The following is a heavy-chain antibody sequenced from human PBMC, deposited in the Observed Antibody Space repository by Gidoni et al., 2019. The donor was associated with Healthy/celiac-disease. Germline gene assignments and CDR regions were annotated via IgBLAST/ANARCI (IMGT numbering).Heavy chain of an antibody. CDR2: IYYSGST. Sequence: QVQLQESGPGLVKPSETLSLTCTVSGGSISRYYWSWIRQPPGKGLEWIGYIYYSGSTNYNPSLKSRVTISVDTSKNQFSLKLSSVTAADTAVYYCARAGPATMVRGVIITKHYYYGMDVWGQGTTVTVSS. CDR1: GGSISRYY. V-gene: IGHV4-59*01. J-gene: IGHJ6*02. CDR3: ARAGPATMVRGVIITKHYYYGMDV. D-gene: IGHD3-10*01.